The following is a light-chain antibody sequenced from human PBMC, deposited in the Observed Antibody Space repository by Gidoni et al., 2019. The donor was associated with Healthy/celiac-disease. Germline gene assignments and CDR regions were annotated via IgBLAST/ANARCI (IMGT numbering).Light chain of an antibody. Sequence: DIQMTQSPSSLSASVGDRVTITCRASQSISSYLNWYQQKPGKAPKLLIYAASSLESRVPSTFTGTGSGTDFTLTISSLQPEEFATYYCQQSYSTSWTFGQGTKVEIK. CDR2: AAS. CDR1: QSISSY. J-gene: IGKJ1*01. V-gene: IGKV1-39*01. CDR3: QQSYSTSWT.